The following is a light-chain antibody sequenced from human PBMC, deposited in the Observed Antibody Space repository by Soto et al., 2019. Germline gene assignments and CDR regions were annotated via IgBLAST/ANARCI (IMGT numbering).Light chain of an antibody. CDR1: QTISSW. J-gene: IGKJ2*01. Sequence: DIQMTQSPSTLSASVGDRVTITCRASQTISSWLAWYQQKPGKAPKLLIYGASILESGVPSSFSGSGSGTEFTLTISSLQPEDFATYYCQQYNSSPYTSGQGTKLE. CDR2: GAS. CDR3: QQYNSSPYT. V-gene: IGKV1-5*01.